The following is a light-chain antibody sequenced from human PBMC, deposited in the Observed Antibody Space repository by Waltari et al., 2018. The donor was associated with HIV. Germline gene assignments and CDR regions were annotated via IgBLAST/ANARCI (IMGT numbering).Light chain of an antibody. J-gene: IGLJ2*01. CDR1: SSDVGGYNY. CDR3: SSYTSSSTLV. Sequence: QSALTQPASVSGSPGQSITISCTGTSSDVGGYNYVSWYQRHPGKAPKLMIYEVSNRPSGVSDRFSGSKSGNTASLTSSGLQAEDEADYYCSSYTSSSTLVFGGGTKLTVL. V-gene: IGLV2-14*01. CDR2: EVS.